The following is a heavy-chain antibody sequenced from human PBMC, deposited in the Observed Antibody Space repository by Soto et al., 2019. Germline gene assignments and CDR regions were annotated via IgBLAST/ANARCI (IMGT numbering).Heavy chain of an antibody. V-gene: IGHV4-59*01. Sequence: QVQLQESGPGLVKPSETLSLTCTVSGGSISSYYWSWIRQPPGKGLEWIGYIYYSGSPNYNPSLKSRVXXSXDXCKNQFSLKLSSVTAADTAVYYCAIGGYSTGPYLDYWGQGTLVTVSS. CDR1: GGSISSYY. D-gene: IGHD6-19*01. CDR2: IYYSGSP. J-gene: IGHJ4*02. CDR3: AIGGYSTGPYLDY.